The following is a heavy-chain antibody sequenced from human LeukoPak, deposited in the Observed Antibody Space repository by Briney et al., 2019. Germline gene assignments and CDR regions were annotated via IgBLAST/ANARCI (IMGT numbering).Heavy chain of an antibody. V-gene: IGHV3-48*03. Sequence: GGSLRLSCAASGFTFSSYEMNWVRQAPGKGLEWVSYISSSGSTIYYADSVKGRFTISRDNSKNTLYLQMNCLRAEDTAVYYCAKDGTGEDIVVVPAARLGYYYYMDVWGKGTTVTISS. J-gene: IGHJ6*03. D-gene: IGHD2-2*01. CDR3: AKDGTGEDIVVVPAARLGYYYYMDV. CDR1: GFTFSSYE. CDR2: ISSSGSTI.